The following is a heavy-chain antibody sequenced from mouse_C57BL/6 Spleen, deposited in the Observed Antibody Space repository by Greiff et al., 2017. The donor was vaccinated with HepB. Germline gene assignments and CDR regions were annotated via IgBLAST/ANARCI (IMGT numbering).Heavy chain of an antibody. CDR1: GFSLTSYG. CDR3: AKTPYWEYAMDY. Sequence: VKVVESGPGLVQPSQSLSITCTVSGFSLTSYGVHWVRQPPGKGLEWLGVIWSGGSTDYNAAFISRLSISKDNSKSQVFFKMNSLQADDTAIYYCAKTPYWEYAMDYWGQGTSVTVSS. CDR2: IWSGGST. V-gene: IGHV2-4*01. J-gene: IGHJ4*01. D-gene: IGHD4-1*01.